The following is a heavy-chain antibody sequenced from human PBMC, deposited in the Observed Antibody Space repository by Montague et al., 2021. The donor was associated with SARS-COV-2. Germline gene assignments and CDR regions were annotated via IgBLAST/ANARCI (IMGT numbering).Heavy chain of an antibody. J-gene: IGHJ6*02. CDR2: IYYSGST. D-gene: IGHD3-3*01. CDR3: AGDFWSNYYYNYYYGMDV. Sequence: SETLSLTCTVSGGSISSYYWSWIRQPPGKGLEWIGYIYYSGSTNYNPSLKGRVTISVDTSKNQFSLKLSSVTAADTAVYYCAGDFWSNYYYNYYYGMDVWGQGTTVTVSS. CDR1: GGSISSYY. V-gene: IGHV4-59*01.